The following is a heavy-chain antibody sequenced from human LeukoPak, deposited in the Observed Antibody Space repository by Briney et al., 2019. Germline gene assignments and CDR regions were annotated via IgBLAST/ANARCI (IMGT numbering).Heavy chain of an antibody. CDR1: GVTLSPYG. J-gene: IGHJ4*02. CDR3: AKGTSCGADCYAYFDS. CDR2: ISYEGGTQ. V-gene: IGHV3-30*18. D-gene: IGHD2-21*02. Sequence: GGSLRLSCAASGVTLSPYGMHWVRQAPGKGLEWVAVISYEGGTQHYADSVKGRFIISRDNPRNTLYLQMNILRTEDTAVYYCAKGTSCGADCYAYFDSWGQGTLVTVSS.